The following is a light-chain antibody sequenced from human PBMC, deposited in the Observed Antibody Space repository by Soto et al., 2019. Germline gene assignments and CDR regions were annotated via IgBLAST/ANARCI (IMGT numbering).Light chain of an antibody. J-gene: IGKJ4*01. V-gene: IGKV3-15*01. CDR1: QNVYNN. CDR3: QQCRNWPIT. Sequence: EIVMTQSPATLSASPGEGATLSCKAGQNVYNNFAWYQQRPGQPPRLLIYDASTRATGISARFSGSGYGTEFTLTISSLQSEDFAVYFCQQCRNWPITFGGGTKVEIK. CDR2: DAS.